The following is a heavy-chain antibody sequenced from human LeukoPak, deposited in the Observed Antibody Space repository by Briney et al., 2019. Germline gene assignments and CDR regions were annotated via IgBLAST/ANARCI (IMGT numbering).Heavy chain of an antibody. CDR3: VVPAALQYYYYYYMDV. CDR2: INHSGST. CDR1: GGSFSGYY. Sequence: PSETLSLTCAVYGGSFSGYYWSWIRQPPGKGLEWIGEINHSGSTNYNPSLKSRVTISVDTSKNQFSLKLSSVTAADTAVYYCVVPAALQYYYYYYMDVWGKGTTVTVSS. V-gene: IGHV4-34*01. D-gene: IGHD2-2*01. J-gene: IGHJ6*03.